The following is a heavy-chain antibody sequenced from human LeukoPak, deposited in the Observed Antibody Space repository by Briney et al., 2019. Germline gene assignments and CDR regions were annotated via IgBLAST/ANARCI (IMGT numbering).Heavy chain of an antibody. Sequence: GGSLRLSCAASGFTFSSYSMNWVRQAPGKGLEWVSYISSSGSTIYYADSVKGRFTISRDNAKNSLYLQMNSLRAEDTAVYYCARWTAMVDYWGQGTLVTVSS. D-gene: IGHD5-18*01. CDR2: ISSSGSTI. J-gene: IGHJ4*02. V-gene: IGHV3-48*04. CDR3: ARWTAMVDY. CDR1: GFTFSSYS.